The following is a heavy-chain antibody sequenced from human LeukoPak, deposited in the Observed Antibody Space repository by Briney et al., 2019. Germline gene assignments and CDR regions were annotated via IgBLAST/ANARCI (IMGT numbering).Heavy chain of an antibody. J-gene: IGHJ6*02. D-gene: IGHD3-3*01. CDR1: GFTFSSYS. CDR2: ISSSSSTI. Sequence: PGGSLRLSCAASGFTFSSYSMNWVHQAPGKGLEWVSYISSSSSTIYYADSVKGRFTISRDNSKNTLYLQMNSLRAEDTAVYYCARRVPPYYYGMDVWGQGTTVTVSS. V-gene: IGHV3-48*01. CDR3: ARRVPPYYYGMDV.